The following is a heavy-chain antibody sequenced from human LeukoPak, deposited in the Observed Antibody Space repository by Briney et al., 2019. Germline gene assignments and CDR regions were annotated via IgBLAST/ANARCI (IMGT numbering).Heavy chain of an antibody. D-gene: IGHD4-23*01. J-gene: IGHJ4*02. Sequence: GGSLRRSCAASGLTFSNYGMNWVRQAPGKGLEWVAAIWYDGSQKYYADSVKGRFTISRDNLENTGDLQMNSLRAEDTAVYYWARLYGSKSGYFDYWGPGTLVTVSS. CDR1: GLTFSNYG. CDR2: IWYDGSQK. CDR3: ARLYGSKSGYFDY. V-gene: IGHV3-33*01.